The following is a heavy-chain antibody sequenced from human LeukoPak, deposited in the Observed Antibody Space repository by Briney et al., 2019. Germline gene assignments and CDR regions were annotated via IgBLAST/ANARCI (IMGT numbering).Heavy chain of an antibody. CDR2: IYSGGST. J-gene: IGHJ4*02. CDR1: GFTVSSNY. Sequence: GGSLRLSCAASGFTVSSNYMSWVRQAPGKGLEWVSVIYSGGSTYYADSVKGRFTISRDNAKNSLYLQMNSLRAEDTAVYYCARGSEWSSGVSDYWGQGTLVTVSS. D-gene: IGHD3-3*01. V-gene: IGHV3-53*01. CDR3: ARGSEWSSGVSDY.